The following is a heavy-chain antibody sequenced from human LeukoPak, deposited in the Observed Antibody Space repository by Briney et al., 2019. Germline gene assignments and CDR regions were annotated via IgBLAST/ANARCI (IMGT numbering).Heavy chain of an antibody. Sequence: PGGSLRLSCAASGFTFSSYWMSWVRQAPGKGLEWVSSISSGSGYIYYADSVKGRFTISRDNAKNSLYLQMNSLRAEDTAVYYCARGEYCSGAKCSHFDNWGQGTLVTVSS. CDR2: ISSGSGYI. V-gene: IGHV3-21*01. D-gene: IGHD2-15*01. J-gene: IGHJ4*02. CDR3: ARGEYCSGAKCSHFDN. CDR1: GFTFSSYW.